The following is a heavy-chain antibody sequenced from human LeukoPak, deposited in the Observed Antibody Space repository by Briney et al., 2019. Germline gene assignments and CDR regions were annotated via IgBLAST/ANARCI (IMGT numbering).Heavy chain of an antibody. J-gene: IGHJ4*02. Sequence: GASVKVSCKASGYTFTSYYMHWVRQAPGQGLEWMGIINPSGGSTSYAQKFQGRVTMTRDMSTSTVYMELSSLRSEDTAVYYCAKDSHGDYDLPVHFDYWGQGTLVTVSS. CDR1: GYTFTSYY. CDR2: INPSGGST. V-gene: IGHV1-46*01. CDR3: AKDSHGDYDLPVHFDY. D-gene: IGHD4-17*01.